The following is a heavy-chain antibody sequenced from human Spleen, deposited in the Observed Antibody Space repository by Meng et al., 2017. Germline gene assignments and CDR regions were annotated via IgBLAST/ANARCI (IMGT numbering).Heavy chain of an antibody. CDR3: ASLSTSWSGADY. V-gene: IGHV4-34*01. D-gene: IGHD6-13*01. J-gene: IGHJ4*02. Sequence: QVQLQQWGAGLLKPSETLSLTCAVYGGSFSSYYWSWIRQPPGKGLEWIGEIHHSGSTNYNPSLKSRVTISVDTSKIQFSLKLSSVTAADTAVYYCASLSTSWSGADYWGQGTLVTVSS. CDR2: IHHSGST. CDR1: GGSFSSYY.